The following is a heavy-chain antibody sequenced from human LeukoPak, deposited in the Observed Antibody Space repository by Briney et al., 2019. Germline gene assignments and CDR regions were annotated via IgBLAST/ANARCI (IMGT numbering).Heavy chain of an antibody. J-gene: IGHJ4*02. CDR2: IYPGDSDT. V-gene: IGHV5-51*01. Sequence: GESLKISCKGSGYSFTTYWIGRVRHMPGKGLEWMGIIYPGDSDTRYSPSFQGQVTISADKASSTASLQWISLKASDTAMYYCVRHIDGSSYFDYWGQGTLVTVSS. D-gene: IGHD3-10*01. CDR3: VRHIDGSSYFDY. CDR1: GYSFTTYW.